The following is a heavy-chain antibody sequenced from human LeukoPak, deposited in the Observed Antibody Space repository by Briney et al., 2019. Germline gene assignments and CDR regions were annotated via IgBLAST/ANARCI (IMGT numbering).Heavy chain of an antibody. J-gene: IGHJ6*02. V-gene: IGHV4-30-2*01. D-gene: IGHD2-21*02. CDR1: GGSISSSGYS. CDR2: IHHTGST. CDR3: ARGFCGGDCYSYYYYGMDV. Sequence: SETLSLTCAVSGGSISSSGYSWSWIRQPPGKGLEWIRYIHHTGSTYYNPFLKSRVTISVDRSKNQFSLKLSSVTAADTAVYYCARGFCGGDCYSYYYYGMDVWGQGTTVTVSS.